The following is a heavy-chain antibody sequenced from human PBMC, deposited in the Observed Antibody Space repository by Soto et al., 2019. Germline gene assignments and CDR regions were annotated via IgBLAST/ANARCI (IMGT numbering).Heavy chain of an antibody. CDR1: GYTFTGYY. D-gene: IGHD2-15*01. V-gene: IGHV1-2*04. CDR2: INPNSGGT. CDR3: SRSGSYWDYYMDV. J-gene: IGHJ6*03. Sequence: QVQLVQSGAEVKKPGASVKVSCKASGYTFTGYYMHWVRQAPGQGLEWMGWINPNSGGTNYAQKFQGWVTMTRDTSISTAYMELSRLRSDDTAVYYWSRSGSYWDYYMDVWGKGTPGTVSS.